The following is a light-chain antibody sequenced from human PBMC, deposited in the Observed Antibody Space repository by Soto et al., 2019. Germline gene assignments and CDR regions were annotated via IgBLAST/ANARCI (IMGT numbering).Light chain of an antibody. CDR1: GSDIGNYNL. CDR3: CSYAGSSLWM. V-gene: IGLV2-23*02. Sequence: QSLLTQPAAVSGSLGQSITISCSGSGSDIGNYNLVSWYQQQPGKVPRLIIYEVNKGPSGVSNRFSGSKSGNTASLTISDLQPDDECLYYCCSYAGSSLWMFGGGTKVTVL. J-gene: IGLJ3*02. CDR2: EVN.